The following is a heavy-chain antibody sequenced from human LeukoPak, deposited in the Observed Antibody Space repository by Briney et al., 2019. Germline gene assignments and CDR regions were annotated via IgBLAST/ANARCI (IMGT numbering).Heavy chain of an antibody. D-gene: IGHD6-19*01. CDR2: IYHSGST. J-gene: IGHJ4*02. Sequence: SETLSLTCTVSGYSISSGYYWGWIRQPPGKGLEWIGSIYHSGSTYYNPSLKSRVTISVDTSKNQFSLKLSSVTAADTAVYYCARLMGSSGWYVYWGQGTLVTVSS. V-gene: IGHV4-38-2*02. CDR3: ARLMGSSGWYVY. CDR1: GYSISSGYY.